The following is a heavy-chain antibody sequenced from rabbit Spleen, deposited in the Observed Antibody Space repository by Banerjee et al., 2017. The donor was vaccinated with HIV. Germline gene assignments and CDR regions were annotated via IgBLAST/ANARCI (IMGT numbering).Heavy chain of an antibody. Sequence: QSLEESGGDLVKPGASPALTCKASGFSFSSSYYMYWVRQAPGKGLEWIASIAAGSSGSTWYANWAKGRFTISKTSSTTVTLQMTSLTAADTATYFCARDLAGVIGWNFGLWGPGTLVTVS. CDR3: ARDLAGVIGWNFGL. J-gene: IGHJ4*01. CDR1: GFSFSSSYY. V-gene: IGHV1S40*01. CDR2: IAAGSSGST. D-gene: IGHD4-1*01.